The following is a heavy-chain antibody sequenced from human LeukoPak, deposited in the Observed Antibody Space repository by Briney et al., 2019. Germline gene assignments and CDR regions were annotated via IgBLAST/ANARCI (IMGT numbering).Heavy chain of an antibody. CDR1: GFTFSSSW. J-gene: IGHJ6*03. CDR2: ISSDGTNT. Sequence: GGSLRLSYAVSGFTFSSSWMHWVRQVPGTGPVWVSRISSDGTNTYYADSVKGRFSISRDNAKNTLYLQMNSLRAEDTAIYYCARVYYYYYMDVWGKGTTVTVSS. CDR3: ARVYYYYYMDV. V-gene: IGHV3-74*01.